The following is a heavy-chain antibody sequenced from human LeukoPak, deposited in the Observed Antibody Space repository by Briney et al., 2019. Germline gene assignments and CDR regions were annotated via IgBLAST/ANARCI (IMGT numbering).Heavy chain of an antibody. D-gene: IGHD6-13*01. J-gene: IGHJ4*02. CDR2: INAGNGNT. V-gene: IGHV1-3*01. CDR3: ARGPRAAADDY. CDR1: GYTFINYA. Sequence: ASVKVSCKASGYTFINYAINWGRQAPGQRAEWIGWINAGNGNTKYSQKFQGRVTINRDTSASTAYMELSSLTSEDTGIYYCARGPRAAADDYWGQGTLVTVSS.